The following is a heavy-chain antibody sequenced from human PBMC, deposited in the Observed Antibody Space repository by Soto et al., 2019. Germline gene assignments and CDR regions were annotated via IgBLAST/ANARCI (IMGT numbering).Heavy chain of an antibody. CDR3: ARVPYSSSLDPYYFDY. Sequence: ASVKVSCKASGYTFTSYYMHWVRQAPGQGLEWMGIINPSGGSTSYAQKFQGRVTMTRDTSTSTVYMELSSLRSEDTAVYYCARVPYSSSLDPYYFDYWGQGTLVTVSS. CDR2: INPSGGST. CDR1: GYTFTSYY. D-gene: IGHD6-13*01. V-gene: IGHV1-46*01. J-gene: IGHJ4*02.